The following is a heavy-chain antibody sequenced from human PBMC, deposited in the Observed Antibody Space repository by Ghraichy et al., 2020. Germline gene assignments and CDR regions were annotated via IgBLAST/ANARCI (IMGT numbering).Heavy chain of an antibody. CDR3: AREPGYSSSGVNWYFDL. D-gene: IGHD6-13*01. Sequence: AGSLRLSCTVSGGSISSYYWSWIRQPAGKGLEWIGRIYTSGSTNYNPSLKSRVTMSVDTSKNQFSLKLSSVTAADTAVYYCAREPGYSSSGVNWYFDLWGRGTLVTVSS. V-gene: IGHV4-4*07. CDR2: IYTSGST. CDR1: GGSISSYY. J-gene: IGHJ2*01.